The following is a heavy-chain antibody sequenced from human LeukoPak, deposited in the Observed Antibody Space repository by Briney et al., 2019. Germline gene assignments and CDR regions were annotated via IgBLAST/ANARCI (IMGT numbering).Heavy chain of an antibody. CDR1: GGSISSSSYY. V-gene: IGHV4-39*01. J-gene: IGHJ5*02. D-gene: IGHD3-10*01. CDR2: IYYSGST. CDR3: ARRLGLNWFDP. Sequence: SETLSLTCTVSGGSISSSSYYWGWIRQPPGKGLEWIGSIYYSGSTYYNPSLKSRVTISVDTSKNQFSLKLSSVTAADTAVYYCARRLGLNWFDPWGQGTLVTVSS.